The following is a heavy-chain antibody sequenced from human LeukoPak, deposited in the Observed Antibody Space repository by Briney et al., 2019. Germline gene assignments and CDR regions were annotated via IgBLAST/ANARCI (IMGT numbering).Heavy chain of an antibody. CDR1: GFTFSTYV. CDR3: VRGTGY. CDR2: ISSNGDNT. V-gene: IGHV3-64D*06. Sequence: GGSLRLSCSVSGFTFSTYVMHWVRQAPGKGLEYVSAISSNGDNTYCADSVKGRFTISRDNSKNTLYLQMSSLRADDTAVYYCVRGTGYWGQGTLVTVSS. J-gene: IGHJ4*02.